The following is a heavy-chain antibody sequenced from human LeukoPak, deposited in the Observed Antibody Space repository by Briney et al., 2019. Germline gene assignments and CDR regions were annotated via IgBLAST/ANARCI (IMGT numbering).Heavy chain of an antibody. CDR2: ISAYNGNT. CDR1: GYTFTSYG. J-gene: IGHJ6*03. Sequence: ASVKVSCKASGYTFTSYGISWVRQAPGQGLEWMGWISAYNGNTNYAQKLQGRVTMTTDTSTSTAYMELRSLRSDDTAVYYCARDQTEWLKPYYYYMDVWGKGTTVTVSS. CDR3: ARDQTEWLKPYYYYMDV. D-gene: IGHD3-3*01. V-gene: IGHV1-18*01.